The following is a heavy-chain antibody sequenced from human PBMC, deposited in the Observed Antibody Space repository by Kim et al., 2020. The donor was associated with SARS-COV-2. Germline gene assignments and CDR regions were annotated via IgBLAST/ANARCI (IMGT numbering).Heavy chain of an antibody. CDR2: INAGTGNT. CDR1: GYTFTTYA. J-gene: IGHJ6*02. V-gene: IGHV1-3*01. D-gene: IGHD2-21*02. Sequence: ASVKVSCKASGYTFTTYAMYWVRQAPGQRLEWMGWINAGTGNTKYSQKFQGRVTITRDTSASTAYMELSSLTSEDTAVYYCARGVTAYGMDVWGQGTTVTVSS. CDR3: ARGVTAYGMDV.